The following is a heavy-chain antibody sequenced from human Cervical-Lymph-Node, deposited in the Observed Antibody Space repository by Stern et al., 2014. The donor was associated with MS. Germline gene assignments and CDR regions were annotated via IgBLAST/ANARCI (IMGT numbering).Heavy chain of an antibody. V-gene: IGHV3-13*01. CDR1: GFTISNYD. J-gene: IGHJ6*02. CDR3: ARDRVGMDV. Sequence: VQLVESGGGLVQPGGSLRLSCAASGFTISNYDMHWVRLVTGKRLEWVSAIGTGGDTYYPVSVKGRFTIFRENAKNALYLQMNSLRVGDTAVYYCARDRVGMDVWGQGTTVTVAS. CDR2: IGTGGDT.